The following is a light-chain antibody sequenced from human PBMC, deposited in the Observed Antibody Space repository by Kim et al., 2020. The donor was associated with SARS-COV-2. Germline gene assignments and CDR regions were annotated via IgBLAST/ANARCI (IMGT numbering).Light chain of an antibody. J-gene: IGKJ2*03. CDR2: KAS. CDR3: QQYNSYSYS. V-gene: IGKV1-5*03. Sequence: SAYVGDRVTITCRASQSISSWLAWYQQKPGKAPKLLIYKASSLESGVPSRFSGSGSGTEFTLTISSLQPDDFATYYCQQYNSYSYSFGQGTKPEI. CDR1: QSISSW.